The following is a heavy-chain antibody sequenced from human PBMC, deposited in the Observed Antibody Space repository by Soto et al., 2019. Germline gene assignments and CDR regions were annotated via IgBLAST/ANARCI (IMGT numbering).Heavy chain of an antibody. Sequence: HGESLKISCKGSGYSFTSYWISWVRQMPGKGLEWMGRIDPSDSYTNYSQSFQGHVTISADKSISTAYLQWSSLKASDTAMYYCATDLTIFGVVISDGMDVWGKGTTVTVSS. J-gene: IGHJ6*04. CDR1: GYSFTSYW. V-gene: IGHV5-10-1*01. D-gene: IGHD3-3*01. CDR2: IDPSDSYT. CDR3: ATDLTIFGVVISDGMDV.